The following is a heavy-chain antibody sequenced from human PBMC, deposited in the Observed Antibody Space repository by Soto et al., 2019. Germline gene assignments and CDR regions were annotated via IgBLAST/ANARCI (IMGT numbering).Heavy chain of an antibody. J-gene: IGHJ4*02. CDR2: IYYTGTT. V-gene: IGHV4-61*01. CDR1: GGSISSGCYS. Sequence: PSETLSLTCAVSGGSISSGCYSWSWIRQPPGKGLEWIGYIYYTGTTTYNPSIKSRVTISVDTSKNQFSLKLSSVTAADTAVYYCARGEAAMVYFDYWGQGTLVTVSS. CDR3: ARGEAAMVYFDY. D-gene: IGHD2-2*01.